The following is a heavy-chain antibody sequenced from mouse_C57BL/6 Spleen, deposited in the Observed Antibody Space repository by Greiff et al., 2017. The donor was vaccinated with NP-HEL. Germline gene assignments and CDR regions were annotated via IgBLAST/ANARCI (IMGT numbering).Heavy chain of an antibody. D-gene: IGHD2-3*01. CDR3: TRADGYYRYFDV. CDR2: ISSGGDYI. V-gene: IGHV5-9-1*02. CDR1: GFTFSSYA. Sequence: EVHLVESGEGLVKPGGSLKLSCAASGFTFSSYAMSWVRQTPEKRLEWVAYISSGGDYIYYADTVKGRFTISRDNARNTLYLQMSSLKSEDTAMYYCTRADGYYRYFDVWGTGTTVTVSS. J-gene: IGHJ1*03.